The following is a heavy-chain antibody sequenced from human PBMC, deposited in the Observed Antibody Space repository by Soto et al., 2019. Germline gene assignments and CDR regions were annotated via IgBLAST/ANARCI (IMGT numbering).Heavy chain of an antibody. CDR2: IWYDGSNK. J-gene: IGHJ6*02. CDR1: GFTFSSFG. V-gene: IGHV3-33*01. CDR3: ARVGDGYTYGMDV. Sequence: PGGSLRLSCAASGFTFSSFGMHWVRQAPGKGLEWVAGIWYDGSNKYYADSVKGRFTISRDNSKNTLYLQMNSLRAEDTAVYYCARVGDGYTYGMDVWGQGTTVTVSS. D-gene: IGHD2-21*01.